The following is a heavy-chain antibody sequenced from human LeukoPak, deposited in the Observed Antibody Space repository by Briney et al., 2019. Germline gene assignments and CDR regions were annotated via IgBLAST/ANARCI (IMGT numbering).Heavy chain of an antibody. D-gene: IGHD5-24*01. CDR3: ARAVRGWRQLLLYEVAFDV. J-gene: IGHJ3*01. V-gene: IGHV4-39*07. CDR1: GGSISSSSYY. CDR2: IYYSGST. Sequence: SETLSLTCTVSGGSISSSSYYWGWIRQPPGKGLEGIGSIYYSGSTYYNPSLKSRVTISVNTSNTLFSLKLSSVTAADTAVYYCARAVRGWRQLLLYEVAFDVWGQGTMVSVS.